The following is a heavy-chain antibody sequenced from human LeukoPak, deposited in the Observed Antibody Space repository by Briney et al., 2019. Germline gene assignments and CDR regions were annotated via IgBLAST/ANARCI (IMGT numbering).Heavy chain of an antibody. CDR3: ARDTALDY. J-gene: IGHJ4*02. CDR1: GFTFSSYA. CDR2: ISGSGGST. D-gene: IGHD3-3*02. V-gene: IGHV3-23*01. Sequence: GGSLRLSCAASGFTFSSYAMSWVRQAPGKGLEWVSGISGSGGSTYYADSVKGRFTISRDNAKNSLYLQMNSLRAEDTAVYYCARDTALDYWGQGTLVTVSS.